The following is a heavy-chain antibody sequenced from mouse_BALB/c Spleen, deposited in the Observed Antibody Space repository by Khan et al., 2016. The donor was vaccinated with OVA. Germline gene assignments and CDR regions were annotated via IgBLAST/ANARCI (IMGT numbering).Heavy chain of an antibody. V-gene: IGHV1S41*01. CDR1: GYTFTSYW. Sequence: DLVKPGASVKLSCKASGYTFTSYWINWIKQRPGQGLEWIGRIAPGSSNAYYNDMFKDKATLTVDTSSSTAYIKLSSLTSEESAVFFWAMENYYCRSCYAMDYWGQGTSVTVSS. J-gene: IGHJ4*01. CDR3: AMENYYCRSCYAMDY. CDR2: IAPGSSNA. D-gene: IGHD1-1*01.